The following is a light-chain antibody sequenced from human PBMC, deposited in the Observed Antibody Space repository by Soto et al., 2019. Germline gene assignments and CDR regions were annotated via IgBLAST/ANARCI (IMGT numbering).Light chain of an antibody. V-gene: IGLV1-40*01. CDR3: QSYDNSLSVYV. CDR1: SSNIGAHYD. Sequence: QSVLTQPPSVSGAPGQRVTISCTGSSSNIGAHYDVHWYQQLPGTAPKLLIYGNSNRPSGVPDRFSGSKSGTSASLAITGLQAEDEADYYCQSYDNSLSVYVFGTGTHLTVL. CDR2: GNS. J-gene: IGLJ1*01.